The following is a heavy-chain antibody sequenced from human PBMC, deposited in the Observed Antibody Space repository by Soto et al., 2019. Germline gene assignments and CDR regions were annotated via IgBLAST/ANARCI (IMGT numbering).Heavy chain of an antibody. D-gene: IGHD6-13*01. CDR3: ASVGGIAAAGTRYYYGMDV. CDR1: GYTFTSYG. J-gene: IGHJ6*02. V-gene: IGHV1-69*13. Sequence: GASVKVSCKASGYTFTSYGISWVRQAPGQGLEWMGGIIPINGKTNYAQKFQGRVTITADESTSTAYMELSSLRSEDTAVYYCASVGGIAAAGTRYYYGMDVWGQGTTVTVSS. CDR2: IIPINGKT.